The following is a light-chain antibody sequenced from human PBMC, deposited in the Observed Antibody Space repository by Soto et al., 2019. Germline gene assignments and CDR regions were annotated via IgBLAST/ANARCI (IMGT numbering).Light chain of an antibody. V-gene: IGLV1-47*01. CDR3: AAWDDSLSGVV. J-gene: IGLJ2*01. CDR2: RNS. Sequence: QSVLTQPPSASGTPGQRVTISCSGSSSNIGSNYVYWYQQLPGTVPQLLIYRNSERPSGVPDRFSGSKSGPSASLAISGLRSEDEADYYSAAWDDSLSGVVFGGGTKLTVL. CDR1: SSNIGSNY.